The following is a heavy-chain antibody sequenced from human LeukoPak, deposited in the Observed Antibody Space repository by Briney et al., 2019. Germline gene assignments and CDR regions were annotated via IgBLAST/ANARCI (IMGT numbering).Heavy chain of an antibody. D-gene: IGHD3-3*01. Sequence: GGSLRLSCAASGFTFSSYGMHWVRQAPGKGLEWVAVISYDGSNKYYADSVKGRFTISRDNAKNSLYLQMNSLRAEDTALYYCAKAAIFGVAIDYWGQGTLVTVSS. CDR3: AKAAIFGVAIDY. V-gene: IGHV3-30*18. J-gene: IGHJ4*02. CDR2: ISYDGSNK. CDR1: GFTFSSYG.